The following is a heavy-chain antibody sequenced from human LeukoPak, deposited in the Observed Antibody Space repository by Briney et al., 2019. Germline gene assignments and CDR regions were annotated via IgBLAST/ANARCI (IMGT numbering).Heavy chain of an antibody. Sequence: GGSLRLSCAASGFTFSAFWMHWVRQAPGKGLVWVSRINSDGSSTTYADSVKGRFTVSRDNAKNTLYLQMNSLRAEDTAVYYCARGPHYYDSSGYFQDYWGQGTLVTVSS. CDR3: ARGPHYYDSSGYFQDY. CDR2: INSDGSST. CDR1: GFTFSAFW. J-gene: IGHJ4*02. V-gene: IGHV3-74*01. D-gene: IGHD3-22*01.